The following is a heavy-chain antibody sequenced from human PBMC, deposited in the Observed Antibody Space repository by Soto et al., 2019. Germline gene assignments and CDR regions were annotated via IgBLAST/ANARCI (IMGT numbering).Heavy chain of an antibody. D-gene: IGHD6-19*01. Sequence: QVHLVQSGAEVRRPGSSVKVSCKASGDTFNSYGINWVRQAPGQGLEWMGGIIPVFGSTNYAPKFQGRVIFVAHASKSTGHMEGPSRASQDTAVYYCAQGTQYRSGRQGKYYYYGLDVWGQGTTVNGSS. CDR2: IIPVFGST. J-gene: IGHJ6*02. CDR1: GDTFNSYG. CDR3: AQGTQYRSGRQGKYYYYGLDV. V-gene: IGHV1-69*01.